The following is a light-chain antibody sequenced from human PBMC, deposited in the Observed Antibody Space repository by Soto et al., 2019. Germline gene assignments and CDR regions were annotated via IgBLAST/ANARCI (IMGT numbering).Light chain of an antibody. V-gene: IGKV3-15*01. CDR2: AAS. Sequence: EIVITQSPATLSVSPGERATLSCRASLSVNTNLAWYEQKPGQAPRLLIYAASKRATGIPARFSGSGSGTEFTLTISSLQSEAFAVYYCQQYNNWSFGQGTRLEIK. J-gene: IGKJ5*01. CDR3: QQYNNWS. CDR1: LSVNTN.